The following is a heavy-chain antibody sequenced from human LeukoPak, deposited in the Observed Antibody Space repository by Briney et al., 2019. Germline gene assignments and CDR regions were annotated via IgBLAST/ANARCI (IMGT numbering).Heavy chain of an antibody. Sequence: GGSLRLSCAAPGFTVSSNYMSWVRQAPGKGLEWVSVIYSGGSTYYADSVKGRFTISRDNSKNTLYLQMNSLRAEDTAVYYCAKDQLLGGSYTFDYWGQGTLVTVSS. CDR2: IYSGGST. D-gene: IGHD1-26*01. J-gene: IGHJ4*02. CDR3: AKDQLLGGSYTFDY. V-gene: IGHV3-53*05. CDR1: GFTVSSNY.